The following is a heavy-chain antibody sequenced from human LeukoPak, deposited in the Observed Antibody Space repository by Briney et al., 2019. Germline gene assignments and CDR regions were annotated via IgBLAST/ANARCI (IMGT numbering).Heavy chain of an antibody. CDR1: GFTVSSNY. Sequence: GGSLRLSCAASGFTVSSNYMSWVRQAPGKGLEWVSVIYSGGSTYYADSVKGRFTISRDNSKNTLYLQMNSLRAEDTAVYYCAKNLRGMVRGVIGWFDPWGQGTLVTVSS. V-gene: IGHV3-53*01. J-gene: IGHJ5*02. CDR2: IYSGGST. CDR3: AKNLRGMVRGVIGWFDP. D-gene: IGHD3-10*01.